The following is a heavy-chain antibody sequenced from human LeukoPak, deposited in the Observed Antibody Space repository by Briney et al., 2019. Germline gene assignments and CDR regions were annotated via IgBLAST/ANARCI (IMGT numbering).Heavy chain of an antibody. CDR2: IYYTGSS. CDR3: ARHGHHGDHDY. J-gene: IGHJ4*02. V-gene: IGHV4-39*01. Sequence: SETLSLTCTVSGGSISSTTYYWGWIRQPPGKGPEWIGSIYYTGSSYYNPSLKSRVTISVDTSKNQFSLRLSSVTAADTAVYHCARHGHHGDHDYWGQGTLVTVSS. CDR1: GGSISSTTYY. D-gene: IGHD2-21*02.